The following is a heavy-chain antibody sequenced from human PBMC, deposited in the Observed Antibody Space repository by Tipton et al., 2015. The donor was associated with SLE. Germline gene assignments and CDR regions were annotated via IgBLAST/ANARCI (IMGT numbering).Heavy chain of an antibody. CDR2: IYTSGST. Sequence: TLSLTCTVSGGFIRSYYWTWIRQPPGKGLEWIGYIYTSGSTTYNPSLKSRVTISSDTSKKQFSLKLTSVTAADTAVYYCARGYSIRNWFDPWGQGTLVTVSS. J-gene: IGHJ5*02. CDR3: ARGYSIRNWFDP. V-gene: IGHV4-4*09. D-gene: IGHD4-11*01. CDR1: GGFIRSYY.